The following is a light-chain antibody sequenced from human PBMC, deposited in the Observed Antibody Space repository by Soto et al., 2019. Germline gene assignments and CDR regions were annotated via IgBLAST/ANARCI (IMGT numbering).Light chain of an antibody. CDR2: DVS. CDR1: SSDIGAYNS. CDR3: SSYTTSSTLI. Sequence: QSALTQSASVSGSPGQSIAISCTGTSSDIGAYNSVSWYQQHPGKAPKLMIFDVSHRPSGVSNRFSGSKSGNTASLTISGLQAEDEADYYRSSYTTSSTLIFGGGTKVTVL. V-gene: IGLV2-14*03. J-gene: IGLJ2*01.